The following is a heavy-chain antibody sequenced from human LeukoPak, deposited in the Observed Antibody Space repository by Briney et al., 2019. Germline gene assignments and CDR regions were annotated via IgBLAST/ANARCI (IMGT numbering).Heavy chain of an antibody. CDR1: GGSISSSSYY. CDR3: ARDGERGATIFRTAGIFWDY. CDR2: IYYSGST. D-gene: IGHD1-26*01. Sequence: PSETLSLTCTVSGGSISSSSYYWGWIRQPPGKGLEWIGSIYYSGSTYYNPSLKSRVTMSVDTSKNQFSLKLSSVTAADTAVYYCARDGERGATIFRTAGIFWDYWGQGTLVTVSS. J-gene: IGHJ4*02. V-gene: IGHV4-39*07.